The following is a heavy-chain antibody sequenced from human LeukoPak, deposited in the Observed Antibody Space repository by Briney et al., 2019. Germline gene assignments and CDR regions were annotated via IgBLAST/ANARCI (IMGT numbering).Heavy chain of an antibody. J-gene: IGHJ4*02. CDR1: GFTVSSNY. CDR2: IYSGGST. V-gene: IGHV3-53*01. Sequence: PGGSLRLSCAASGFTVSSNYMSWVRQAPGKGLEWVSVIYSGGSTYYADSVKGRFTISRDNSKNTLYLQMNSLRAEDTAVYYCARGDQGEDSDYWGQGTLVTVSS. CDR3: ARGDQGEDSDY. D-gene: IGHD3-10*01.